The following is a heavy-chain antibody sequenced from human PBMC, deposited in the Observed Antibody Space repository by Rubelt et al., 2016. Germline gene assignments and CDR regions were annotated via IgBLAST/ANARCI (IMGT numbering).Heavy chain of an antibody. V-gene: IGHV3-23*01. D-gene: IGHD1-20*01. Sequence: EVQLLESGGGLVQPGGSLRLSCAASGFTFSSYAMSWVRQAPGKGLEWVSAISGSGGSTYYADSVSGRLPIPGDNSKNPVDLQRNSLRDEDTAVYYCAKIRDNWNERVYFDYGGQGTLVTVSS. CDR2: ISGSGGST. CDR1: GFTFSSYA. CDR3: AKIRDNWNERVYFDY. J-gene: IGHJ4*02.